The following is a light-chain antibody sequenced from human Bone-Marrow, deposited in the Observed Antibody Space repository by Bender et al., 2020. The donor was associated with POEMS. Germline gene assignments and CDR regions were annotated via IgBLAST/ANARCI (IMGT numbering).Light chain of an antibody. V-gene: IGLV1-47*01. CDR1: GTSIGSNY. CDR2: RND. CDR3: ATWDDSRGIVV. Sequence: QSALTQPPSASGTPGQRVTMSCSGSGTSIGSNYVYWYQHLPATAPKLLIYRNDQRPSGVPGRFSGSKSGTSASLAISGLRPEDEADYLCATWDDSRGIVVFGGGTSLTVL. J-gene: IGLJ2*01.